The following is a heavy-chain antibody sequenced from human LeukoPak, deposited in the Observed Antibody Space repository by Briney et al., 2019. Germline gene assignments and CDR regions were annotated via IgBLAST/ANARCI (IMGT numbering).Heavy chain of an antibody. CDR3: ASSGSYRFDY. Sequence: GGSLRLSCAASGFTFSNYWMHWVRQAPGKGLEWVSIISGSGGSSYYADSVKGRFTISRDNAKNSLYLQMNSLRDEDTAVYYCASSGSYRFDYWGQGTLVTVSS. J-gene: IGHJ4*02. V-gene: IGHV3-48*02. CDR2: ISGSGGSS. D-gene: IGHD1-26*01. CDR1: GFTFSNYW.